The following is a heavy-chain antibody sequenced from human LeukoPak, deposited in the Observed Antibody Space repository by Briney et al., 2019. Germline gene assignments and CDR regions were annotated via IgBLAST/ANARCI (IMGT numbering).Heavy chain of an antibody. CDR1: GFTFSSYS. V-gene: IGHV3-48*04. CDR3: AKDLAPYYYGSGSYFDY. J-gene: IGHJ4*02. CDR2: ISSSSSTI. D-gene: IGHD3-10*01. Sequence: GGSLRLSCAASGFTFSSYSMNWVRQAPGKGLEWVSYISSSSSTIYYADPVKGRFTISRDNAKNSLYLQMNSLRAEDTAVYYCAKDLAPYYYGSGSYFDYWGQGTLVTVSS.